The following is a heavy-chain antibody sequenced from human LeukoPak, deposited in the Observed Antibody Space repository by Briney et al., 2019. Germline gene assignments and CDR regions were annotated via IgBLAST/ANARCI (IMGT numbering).Heavy chain of an antibody. CDR1: GYNFTSYD. Sequence: ASVKVSCKASGYNFTSYDINWVRQATGQGLEWMGWMNPNSGNTGYAQKFQGRVTMTRNTSISTAYMELSSLRSEDTAVYYCTTLWLGELLRYYYYGMDVWGQGTTVTVSS. D-gene: IGHD3-10*01. CDR3: TTLWLGELLRYYYYGMDV. CDR2: MNPNSGNT. V-gene: IGHV1-8*01. J-gene: IGHJ6*02.